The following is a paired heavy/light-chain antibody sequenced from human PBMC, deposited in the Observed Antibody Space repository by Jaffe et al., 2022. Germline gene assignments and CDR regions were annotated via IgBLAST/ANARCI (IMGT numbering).Heavy chain of an antibody. CDR3: AKLYRSGTYYPFDI. Sequence: EVQLLESGGGSVQPGGSLRLSCVASGFTYHNYVMSWVRQAPGKGLEWVSSISGTGGVTFYADSVRGRFTTSRDNSQNTLFLQMNSLRAEDTAVYYCAKLYRSGTYYPFDIWGQGTMVTVSS. CDR2: ISGTGGVT. V-gene: IGHV3-23*01. D-gene: IGHD3-10*01. J-gene: IGHJ3*02. CDR1: GFTYHNYV.
Light chain of an antibody. Sequence: DIQMTQSPSSLAASVGDRVTITCRASQDISDYLAWFQQRPGKAPKSLTFTASTLQSGVPSRFSGSGSGTEFTLTISNLQPEDFATYYCQQYKRYPITFGQGTRLEIK. CDR2: TAS. CDR3: QQYKRYPIT. J-gene: IGKJ5*01. V-gene: IGKV1-16*01. CDR1: QDISDY.